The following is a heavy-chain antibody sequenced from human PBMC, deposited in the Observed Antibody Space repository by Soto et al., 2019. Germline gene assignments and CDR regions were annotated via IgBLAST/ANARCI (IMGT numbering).Heavy chain of an antibody. CDR1: GGSISSGDYY. D-gene: IGHD3-22*01. Sequence: TLSLTCTVSGGSISSGDYYWSWIRQPPGKGLEWIGYIYYSGSTYYNPSLKSRVTISVDASKNQFSLKLSSVTAADTAVYYCAKGNSSGYLYYFDYWGQGTLVTVSS. CDR3: AKGNSSGYLYYFDY. CDR2: IYYSGST. J-gene: IGHJ4*02. V-gene: IGHV4-30-4*01.